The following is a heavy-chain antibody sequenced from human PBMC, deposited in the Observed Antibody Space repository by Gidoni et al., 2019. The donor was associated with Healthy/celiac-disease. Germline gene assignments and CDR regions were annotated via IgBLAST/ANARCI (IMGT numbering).Heavy chain of an antibody. J-gene: IGHJ3*02. CDR3: ARRVGDPYSYEPGAFDI. V-gene: IGHV3-33*01. D-gene: IGHD3-22*01. CDR2: IWYYGSNE. CDR1: GFTFSSYG. Sequence: QVQLVESGGGVVQPGRSLRLSCAASGFTFSSYGMHWVRQAPGKGLEWVAVIWYYGSNEYYVDSVKGRFTISRDNSKNTLYLQMNSLRAEDTAVYYCARRVGDPYSYEPGAFDIWGQGTMVTVSS.